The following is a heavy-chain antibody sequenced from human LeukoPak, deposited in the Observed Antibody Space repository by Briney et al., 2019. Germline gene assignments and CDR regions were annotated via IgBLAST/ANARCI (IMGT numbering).Heavy chain of an antibody. D-gene: IGHD4-17*01. CDR2: IRQDGSQK. CDR3: ARESGSVTSEVDFDY. Sequence: GGSLRLSCAASGFTFSSYWMGWVRQAPGKGLEWVAPIRQDGSQKYYVDSVKGRFTISRDNAKNSLYLQMNSLRAEDTAVYYCARESGSVTSEVDFDYWGQGTLVTVSS. CDR1: GFTFSSYW. V-gene: IGHV3-7*01. J-gene: IGHJ4*02.